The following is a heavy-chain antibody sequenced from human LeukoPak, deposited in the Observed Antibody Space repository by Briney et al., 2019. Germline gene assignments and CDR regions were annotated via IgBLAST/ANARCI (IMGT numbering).Heavy chain of an antibody. CDR1: GFTFSSHS. CDR3: ARVPYSSPLRDV. Sequence: GGSLRLSCAASGFTFSSHSMHWVRQAPGKGLEWVSSISSTSSYIYYADSMKGRFTISRDNAKNSLYLQMNTLRAEDTAVYYCARVPYSSPLRDVWGQGTTVTVSS. D-gene: IGHD6-13*01. V-gene: IGHV3-21*01. J-gene: IGHJ6*02. CDR2: ISSTSSYI.